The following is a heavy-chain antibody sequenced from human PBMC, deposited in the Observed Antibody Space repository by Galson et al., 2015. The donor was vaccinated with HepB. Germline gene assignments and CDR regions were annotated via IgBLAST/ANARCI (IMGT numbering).Heavy chain of an antibody. J-gene: IGHJ4*02. D-gene: IGHD3-10*01. CDR1: GFTFSSYS. V-gene: IGHV3-23*01. Sequence: SLRLSCAASGFTFSSYSMNWVRQAPGKGLEWISIIGSSGDTLYADSVKGRFTISRDNSKNTLYLQMSSLRAEDTAVYYCAKKAHNRSYKYYFDYWGQGALVTVPP. CDR2: IGSSGDT. CDR3: AKKAHNRSYKYYFDY.